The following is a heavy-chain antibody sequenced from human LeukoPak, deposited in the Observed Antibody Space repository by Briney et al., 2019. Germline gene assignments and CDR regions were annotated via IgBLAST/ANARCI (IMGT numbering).Heavy chain of an antibody. V-gene: IGHV1-2*02. D-gene: IGHD3-16*01. J-gene: IGHJ6*03. Sequence: ASVTVSCKASGYTVTGYYMHWVRQAPGQGLEWMGWINPNSGGTNYAQKFQGRVTMTRDTSISTAYMELSRLRSDDTAVYYCAIGTPRGGSYYYDIDVWGKGTTVTVSS. CDR1: GYTVTGYY. CDR2: INPNSGGT. CDR3: AIGTPRGGSYYYDIDV.